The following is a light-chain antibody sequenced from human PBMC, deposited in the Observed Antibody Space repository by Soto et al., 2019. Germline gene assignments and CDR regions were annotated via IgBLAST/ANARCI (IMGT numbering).Light chain of an antibody. CDR1: QGISSA. CDR2: DAS. Sequence: AIQLTQSPSSLSASVGDRVTITCRASQGISSALAWYQQKPGKAPKLLIYDASSLESGVPSRFSGSGSGTDFTFTISSLQTEDFATYYCQQFNSYLLTFGGGTKVEIK. CDR3: QQFNSYLLT. V-gene: IGKV1-13*02. J-gene: IGKJ4*01.